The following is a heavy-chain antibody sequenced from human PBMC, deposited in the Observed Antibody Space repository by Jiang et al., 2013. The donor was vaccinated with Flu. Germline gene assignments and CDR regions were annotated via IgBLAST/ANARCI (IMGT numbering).Heavy chain of an antibody. J-gene: IGHJ4*02. CDR2: IYYSGST. CDR3: ARGLYSYPVD. V-gene: IGHV4-39*01. Sequence: LLKPSETLSLTCTVSGGSISSNNYYWGWIRQPPGKGLEWIGNIYYSGSTYYSPSLKSRVTISVDTSKNQFSLRLSSVTAADTAVYYCARGLYSYPVDWGQGTLVTVSS. CDR1: GGSISSNNYY. D-gene: IGHD5-18*01.